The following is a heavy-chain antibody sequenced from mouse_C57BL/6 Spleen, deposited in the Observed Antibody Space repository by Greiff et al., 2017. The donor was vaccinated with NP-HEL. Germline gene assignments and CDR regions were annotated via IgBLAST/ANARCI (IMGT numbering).Heavy chain of an antibody. V-gene: IGHV5-17*01. D-gene: IGHD1-1*01. CDR3: ARPNYYGSSGSMDY. J-gene: IGHJ4*01. CDR1: GFTFSDYG. Sequence: EVHLVESGGGLVKPGGSLKLSCAASGFTFSDYGMHWVRQAPEKGLEWVAYISSGSSTIYYADTVKGRFTISRDNAKNTLFLQMTSLRSEDTAMYYCARPNYYGSSGSMDYWGQGTSVTVSS. CDR2: ISSGSSTI.